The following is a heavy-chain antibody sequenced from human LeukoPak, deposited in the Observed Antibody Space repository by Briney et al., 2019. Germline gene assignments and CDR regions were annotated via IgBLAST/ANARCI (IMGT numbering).Heavy chain of an antibody. D-gene: IGHD1-26*01. V-gene: IGHV3-20*04. CDR3: ARALPGGELLGFDY. J-gene: IGHJ4*02. CDR2: INWNGGST. Sequence: GGSLRLSCAASGFTFDDYGMSWVRQAPGKGLEWVSGINWNGGSTGYADSVKGRFTISRDNAKNSLYLQMNSLRAEDTALYYCARALPGGELLGFDYWGQGTLVTVSS. CDR1: GFTFDDYG.